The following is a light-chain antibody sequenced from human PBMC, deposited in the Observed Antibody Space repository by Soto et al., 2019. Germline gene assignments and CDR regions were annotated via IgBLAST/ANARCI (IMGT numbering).Light chain of an antibody. Sequence: QSVLTQPPSASGTPGQRVTISCSGSSSNIGGNTVNWYQQLPGTAPKILIYKNNQRPSGVADRFSGSKSGTTASLTISGLQSEDEADYYCAAWNDSLTGVLFGGGTKVTVL. CDR1: SSNIGGNT. CDR3: AAWNDSLTGVL. CDR2: KNN. V-gene: IGLV1-44*01. J-gene: IGLJ2*01.